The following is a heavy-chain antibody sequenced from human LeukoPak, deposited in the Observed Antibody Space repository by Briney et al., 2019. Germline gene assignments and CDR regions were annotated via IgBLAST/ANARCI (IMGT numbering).Heavy chain of an antibody. CDR2: ISSSSTYI. CDR3: AKDEGVQQWLNY. D-gene: IGHD6-19*01. CDR1: GFSFRSYS. J-gene: IGHJ4*02. Sequence: GGSLRLSCAASGFSFRSYSMNWVRQAPGKGLEWVSFISSSSTYIYYADSMKGRFTISRDNSKNTLYLQMNSLRAEDTAVYYCAKDEGVQQWLNYWGQGTLVTVSS. V-gene: IGHV3-21*01.